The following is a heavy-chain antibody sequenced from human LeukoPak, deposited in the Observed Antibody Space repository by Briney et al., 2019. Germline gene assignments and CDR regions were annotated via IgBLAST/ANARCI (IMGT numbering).Heavy chain of an antibody. D-gene: IGHD3-22*01. CDR1: GFTFSSYW. V-gene: IGHV3-7*03. CDR3: TTDPAQFSTMIVVVISYDAFDI. J-gene: IGHJ3*02. Sequence: GGSLRLSCAASGFTFSSYWMSWVRQAPGKGLEWVANIKQDGSEKYYVDSVKGRFTISRDNAKNSLYLQMNSLKTEDTAVYYCTTDPAQFSTMIVVVISYDAFDIWGQGTMVTVSS. CDR2: IKQDGSEK.